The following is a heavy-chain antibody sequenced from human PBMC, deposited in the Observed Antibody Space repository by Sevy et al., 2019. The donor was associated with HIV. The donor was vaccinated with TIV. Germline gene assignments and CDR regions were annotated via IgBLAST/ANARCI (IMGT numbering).Heavy chain of an antibody. D-gene: IGHD6-19*01. CDR1: GDSTNLNY. CDR3: ASAMTRYTNGWSFDY. J-gene: IGHJ4*02. V-gene: IGHV4-59*01. Sequence: SETLSLTCTVSGDSTNLNYWNWIRQPPGKGLEWIDYSYYSGTTNYNPSLKSRVTIPVDTSKNQISLVLTSVTAADTALYYCASAMTRYTNGWSFDYWGQGTLVTVSS. CDR2: SYYSGTT.